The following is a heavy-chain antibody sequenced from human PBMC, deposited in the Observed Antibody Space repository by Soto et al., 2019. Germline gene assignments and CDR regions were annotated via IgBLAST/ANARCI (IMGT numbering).Heavy chain of an antibody. CDR2: IYPGDSDT. J-gene: IGHJ6*02. D-gene: IGHD3-22*01. CDR3: ARRNYYDSSGYPAGMDV. V-gene: IGHV5-51*01. CDR1: GYSFTNYW. Sequence: GESLKISCKGSGYSFTNYWIGWVRQMPGKGLEWMGIIYPGDSDTRYSPSFQGQVTLSADKSINTAYLQWSSLKASDTAMYYCARRNYYDSSGYPAGMDVWGQGTTVTVSS.